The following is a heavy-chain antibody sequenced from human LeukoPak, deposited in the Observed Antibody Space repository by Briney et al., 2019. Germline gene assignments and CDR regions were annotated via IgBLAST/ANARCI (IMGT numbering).Heavy chain of an antibody. CDR3: ARGSSGTAFDY. J-gene: IGHJ4*02. CDR1: GGSISSYY. D-gene: IGHD1-1*01. V-gene: IGHV4-4*07. Sequence: PSETLSLTCTVSGGSISSYYWSWIRQPAGKGLEWIGRTYTSGNTNYNPSLKSRVTMSVDTSKNQFSLKLTSVTAADTAVYSCARGSSGTAFDYWGQGTLVTVSS. CDR2: TYTSGNT.